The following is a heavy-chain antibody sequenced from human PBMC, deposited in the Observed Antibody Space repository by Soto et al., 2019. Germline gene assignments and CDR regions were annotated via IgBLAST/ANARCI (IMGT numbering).Heavy chain of an antibody. CDR3: AKAAGGKEWFEGYYDYMDV. D-gene: IGHD3-3*01. J-gene: IGHJ6*03. CDR2: ISGSGGST. V-gene: IGHV3-23*01. Sequence: EVQLLESGGGLVQPGGSLRLSCAASGFTFSSYAMSWVRQAPGKGLEWVSAISGSGGSTYYADSVKGRFTISRDNSKNTLYLQMNRLRAEDTAVYYCAKAAGGKEWFEGYYDYMDVWGKGTTVTVSS. CDR1: GFTFSSYA.